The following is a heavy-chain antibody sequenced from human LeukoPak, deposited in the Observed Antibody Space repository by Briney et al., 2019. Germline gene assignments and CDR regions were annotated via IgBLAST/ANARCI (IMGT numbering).Heavy chain of an antibody. CDR3: AKRSDGYSGFDY. D-gene: IGHD5-18*01. CDR2: ISSGSSSI. CDR1: GFTFSSYS. V-gene: IGHV3-21*04. J-gene: IGHJ4*02. Sequence: PGGSLRLSCAASGFTFSSYSMNWVRQAPGKGLEWVSSISSGSSSIYYADSVRGRFTISRDNPKNSLYLQMNSLRAEDTAVYYCAKRSDGYSGFDYWGQGTLVTVSS.